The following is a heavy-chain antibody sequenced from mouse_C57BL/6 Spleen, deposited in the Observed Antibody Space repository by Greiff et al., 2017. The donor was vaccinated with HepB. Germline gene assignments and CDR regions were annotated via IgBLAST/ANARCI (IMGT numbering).Heavy chain of an antibody. CDR1: GFNIKDYY. CDR3: TRTTVVARVYFDY. D-gene: IGHD1-1*01. V-gene: IGHV14-1*01. Sequence: VQLQQSGAELVRPGASVKLSCTASGFNIKDYYMHWVKQRPEQGLEWIGRIDHEDGDTEYAPKFQGKATMTADTSSNTAYLQLSSLTSEDTAVYYCTRTTVVARVYFDYWGQGTTLTVSS. CDR2: IDHEDGDT. J-gene: IGHJ2*01.